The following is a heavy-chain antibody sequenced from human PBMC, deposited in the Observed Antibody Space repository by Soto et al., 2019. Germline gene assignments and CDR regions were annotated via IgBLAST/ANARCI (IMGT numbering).Heavy chain of an antibody. D-gene: IGHD6-19*01. CDR3: ARGKYSNGY. J-gene: IGHJ4*02. CDR1: GFTFSSYA. V-gene: IGHV3-30-3*01. Sequence: QVQLVESGGGVVQPGRSLRLSCAASGFTFSSYAMHWVRQAPGKGLEWVAVISYDGSNKYYADSVKGRFTISRDNSKNTLYLQMNSLRAEDTAVYYCARGKYSNGYWGQGTLVTVSS. CDR2: ISYDGSNK.